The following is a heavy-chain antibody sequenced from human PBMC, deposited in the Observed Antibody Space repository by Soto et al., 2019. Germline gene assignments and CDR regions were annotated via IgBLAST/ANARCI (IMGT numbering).Heavy chain of an antibody. V-gene: IGHV1-69*04. J-gene: IGHJ4*02. CDR2: IIPILGIA. D-gene: IGHD3-22*01. CDR1: GGTFSSYT. Sequence: GASVKVSCKASGGTFSSYTISWVRQAPGQGLEWMGRIIPILGIANYAQTFQGRVTFTRDTSTSTAYMELRSLRSDDTAVYYCARDSHYYDSSGYYSDFDYWGQGTLVTVSS. CDR3: ARDSHYYDSSGYYSDFDY.